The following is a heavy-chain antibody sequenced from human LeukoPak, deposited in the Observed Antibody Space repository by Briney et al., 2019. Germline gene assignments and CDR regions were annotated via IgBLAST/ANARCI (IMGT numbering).Heavy chain of an antibody. V-gene: IGHV3-23*01. Sequence: GGSLRVSCAASGFTFSSFAMNWVRQAPGKGLEWVSAISGSGGSTYYADSVKGRFTFSRDNSKNTLYLQMNSLRAEDTAVYYCAKDLTVFNSDYWGQGTLVTVSS. CDR3: AKDLTVFNSDY. CDR1: GFTFSSFA. CDR2: ISGSGGST. J-gene: IGHJ4*02. D-gene: IGHD4-17*01.